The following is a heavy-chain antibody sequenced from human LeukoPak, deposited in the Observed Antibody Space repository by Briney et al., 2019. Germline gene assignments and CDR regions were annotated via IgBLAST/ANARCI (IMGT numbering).Heavy chain of an antibody. CDR2: ISSSSSYI. D-gene: IGHD3-3*01. CDR3: ARVSVYYDFPHGAFDI. Sequence: GGSLRLSCAASGFTFSSYSMNWVRQAPGKGLEWVSSISSSSSYIYYADSVKGRFTISRDNAKNSLYLQMNSLRAEDTAVYYCARVSVYYDFPHGAFDIWGQRTMVTVSS. CDR1: GFTFSSYS. J-gene: IGHJ3*02. V-gene: IGHV3-21*01.